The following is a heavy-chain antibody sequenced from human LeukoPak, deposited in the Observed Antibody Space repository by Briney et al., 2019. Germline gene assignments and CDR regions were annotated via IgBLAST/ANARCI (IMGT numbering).Heavy chain of an antibody. D-gene: IGHD6-19*01. V-gene: IGHV4-34*01. CDR3: ATYSTGFDI. J-gene: IGHJ3*02. Sequence: SETLSLTCAVYGGSVSVYHWTWIRQPPGKGLEWIGEINHRGSTHYNPSLKSRVTISVDTSKKQFSLKLSSVTAADTAVYYCATYSTGFDIWGQGTVVTVSS. CDR2: INHRGST. CDR1: GGSVSVYH.